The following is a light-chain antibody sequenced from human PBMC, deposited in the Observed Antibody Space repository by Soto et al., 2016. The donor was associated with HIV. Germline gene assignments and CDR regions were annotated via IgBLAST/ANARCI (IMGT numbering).Light chain of an antibody. CDR3: NSRDTGDNYVV. V-gene: IGLV3-19*01. CDR1: SLRIYY. Sequence: SSELTQDPAVSVALGQTVRITCQGDSLRIYYATWYQQKPGQAPALVMYGRDHRPSWIPDRFSGSSSGNTASLTITGAQAEDEADYYCNSRDTGDNYVVFGGGTKLTVL. J-gene: IGLJ2*01. CDR2: GRD.